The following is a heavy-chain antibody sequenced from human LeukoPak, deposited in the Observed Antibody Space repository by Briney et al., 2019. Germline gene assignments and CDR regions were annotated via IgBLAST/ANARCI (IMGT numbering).Heavy chain of an antibody. CDR3: ARTNNYAFDI. J-gene: IGHJ3*02. Sequence: AASAFTVSSSFMSWVRQAPGKGLEWVSIIYSNGNTHYADSVRGRFTISRDNSMNTLYLQMNNLRAEDTAVYYCARTNNYAFDIWGLGTMSPSLQ. V-gene: IGHV3-53*01. D-gene: IGHD5-24*01. CDR2: IYSNGNT. CDR1: AFTVSSSF.